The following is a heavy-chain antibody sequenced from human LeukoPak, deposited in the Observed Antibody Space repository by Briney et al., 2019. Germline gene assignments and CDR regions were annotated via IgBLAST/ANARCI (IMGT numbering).Heavy chain of an antibody. CDR3: ARDPSSGYYFDY. V-gene: IGHV3-30*03. CDR2: ISYDGSNK. D-gene: IGHD6-19*01. Sequence: GRSLRLSCAASGFTFSSYGMHWVRQAPGKGLEWVAVISYDGSNKYYADSVKGRFTISRDNSRNTLYLQMNSLRAEDTAVYYCARDPSSGYYFDYWGQGTLVTVSS. J-gene: IGHJ4*02. CDR1: GFTFSSYG.